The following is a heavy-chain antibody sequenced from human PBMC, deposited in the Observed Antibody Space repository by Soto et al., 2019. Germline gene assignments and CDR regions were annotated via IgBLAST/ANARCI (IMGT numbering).Heavy chain of an antibody. CDR2: INTYKGNI. D-gene: IGHD1-26*01. J-gene: IGHJ4*02. CDR1: GYTFTDYG. Sequence: QVQLVQSGAEVKKPGASVRVSCKSSGYTFTDYGITWVRQAPGQGLEWMGWINTYKGNINYAQRRQGRVTMTTYTSTSTAYMELRSLTSDDTAVYYCARERGGYKHFDYWGQGALVTVSS. CDR3: ARERGGYKHFDY. V-gene: IGHV1-18*01.